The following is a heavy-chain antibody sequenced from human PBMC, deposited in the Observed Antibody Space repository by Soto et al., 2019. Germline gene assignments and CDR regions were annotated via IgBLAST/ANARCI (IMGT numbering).Heavy chain of an antibody. V-gene: IGHV3-53*01. CDR1: GVNVNSDY. J-gene: IGHJ4*02. Sequence: GSRRLSCAASGVNVNSDYMNWVRQTPGKGLEWVASIYSGETTYYADSVRGRFTISSDKSKNTLYFQLSSLGIEDTAVYYCTRDGRGLGRLSLFEYWGQGVLVTVSS. CDR2: IYSGETT. D-gene: IGHD2-21*02. CDR3: TRDGRGLGRLSLFEY.